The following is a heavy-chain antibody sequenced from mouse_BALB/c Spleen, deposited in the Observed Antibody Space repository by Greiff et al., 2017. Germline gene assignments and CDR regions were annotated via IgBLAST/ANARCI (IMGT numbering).Heavy chain of an antibody. J-gene: IGHJ4*01. CDR1: GFTIKDYD. D-gene: IGHD1-1*02. Sequence: VQLQVSGAELVRPGASVKLSCKASGFTIKDYDMHWVKQRPEQGLEWIGWIDPENGNTKYDPKFPGKASITADTSSNTAYLQLSSVTSEDSAVYYCARGGYYAMDYWGQGTSVTVSS. CDR2: IDPENGNT. CDR3: ARGGYYAMDY. V-gene: IGHV14-1*02.